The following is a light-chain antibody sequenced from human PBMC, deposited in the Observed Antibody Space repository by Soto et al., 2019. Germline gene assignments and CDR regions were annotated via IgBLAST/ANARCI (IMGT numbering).Light chain of an antibody. CDR2: GAS. CDR3: QQYCSSRT. J-gene: IGKJ1*01. Sequence: EIVLTQSPGTLSLSPGERATLSCRATQSVSSSYLTWYQQKPGQAPRLHIYGASSRATGIPDRFSGSGSGTDFTLTISRLEPEDFAVYYWQQYCSSRTFGKGTEVDIK. CDR1: QSVSSSY. V-gene: IGKV3-20*01.